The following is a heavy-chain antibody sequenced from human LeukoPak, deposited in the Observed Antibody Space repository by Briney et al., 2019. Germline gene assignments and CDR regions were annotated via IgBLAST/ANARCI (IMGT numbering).Heavy chain of an antibody. CDR3: TWMATVVTGYY. D-gene: IGHD4-23*01. V-gene: IGHV3-15*01. CDR2: IKSKGSGGEA. CDR1: GFTFTDAW. Sequence: GGSLRLSCAASGFTFTDAWMSWVRQAPGRGLEWVGRIKSKGSGGEADYAGHVKGSFTVSRDDSKSTVNLQMNSLKTEHTAVYYCTWMATVVTGYYCGEGTLVTVSS. J-gene: IGHJ4*02.